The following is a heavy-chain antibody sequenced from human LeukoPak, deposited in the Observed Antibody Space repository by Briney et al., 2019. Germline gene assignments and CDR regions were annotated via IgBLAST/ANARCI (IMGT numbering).Heavy chain of an antibody. CDR3: ARDRSPDFWSGDYRDAFDI. CDR1: GYTFTSYG. Sequence: ASVKVSCXASGYTFTSYGISWVRQAPGQGLEWMGWISGYNGNTNSAQKLQGRVSMTTDTSTSTAYMELRSLRSDDTAVYYCARDRSPDFWSGDYRDAFDIWGPGTMVTVSS. J-gene: IGHJ3*02. D-gene: IGHD3-3*01. CDR2: ISGYNGNT. V-gene: IGHV1-18*01.